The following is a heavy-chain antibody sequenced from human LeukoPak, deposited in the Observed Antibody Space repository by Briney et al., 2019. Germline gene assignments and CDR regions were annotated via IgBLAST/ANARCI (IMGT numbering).Heavy chain of an antibody. CDR1: GLIVRSNY. J-gene: IGHJ4*02. CDR2: IYSGGKT. V-gene: IGHV3-53*01. CDR3: ARDLSYFDY. Sequence: GGSLRLSCAASGLIVRSNYISWVRQTPGKGLEWVSVIYSGGKTYYADSVKGRFTISRDDPKNTLYLQMNNVRAEDTAIYYCARDLSYFDYCGQGTLVTVSS. D-gene: IGHD2/OR15-2a*01.